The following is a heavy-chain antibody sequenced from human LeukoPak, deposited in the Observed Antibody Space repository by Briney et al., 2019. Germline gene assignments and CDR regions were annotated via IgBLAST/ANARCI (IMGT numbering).Heavy chain of an antibody. CDR1: GGSISSGTYY. D-gene: IGHD1-26*01. V-gene: IGHV4-39*01. CDR3: ARNASDSGTSYFDY. Sequence: PSETLSLTCTVSGGSISSGTYYWGWVRPPPGKGLEWIGSIYYSGSTSYNPSLKSRVTISVDTSKNQFSLKLDSVTAADTAVYYCARNASDSGTSYFDYWGQGTLVTVSS. J-gene: IGHJ4*02. CDR2: IYYSGST.